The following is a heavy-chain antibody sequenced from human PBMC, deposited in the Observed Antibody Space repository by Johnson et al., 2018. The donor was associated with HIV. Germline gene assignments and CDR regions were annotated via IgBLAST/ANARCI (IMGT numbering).Heavy chain of an antibody. D-gene: IGHD5-18*01. V-gene: IGHV3-13*01. Sequence: TTGDTNHRGSVKGRFTISRKKASNFLSLQVHSLRDGDTAVYYCAKGGYSYGNAFDIWGQGTMVTVSS. CDR3: AKGGYSYGNAFDI. J-gene: IGHJ3*02. CDR2: TTGDT.